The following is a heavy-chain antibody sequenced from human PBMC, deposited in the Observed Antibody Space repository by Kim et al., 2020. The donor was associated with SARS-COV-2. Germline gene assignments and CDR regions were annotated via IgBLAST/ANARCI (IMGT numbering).Heavy chain of an antibody. CDR3: ARERYSGYDDFYYYYYGMDV. J-gene: IGHJ6*02. CDR2: IYYSGST. D-gene: IGHD5-12*01. V-gene: IGHV4-59*01. CDR1: GGSISSYY. Sequence: SETLSLTCTVSGGSISSYYWSWIRQPPGKGLEWIGYIYYSGSTNYNPSLKSRVTISVDTSKNQFSLKLSSVTAADTAVYYCARERYSGYDDFYYYYYGMDVWGQGTTVTVSS.